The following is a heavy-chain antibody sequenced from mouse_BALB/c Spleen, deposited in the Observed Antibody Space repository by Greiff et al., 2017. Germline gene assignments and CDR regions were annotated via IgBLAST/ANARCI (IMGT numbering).Heavy chain of an antibody. J-gene: IGHJ4*01. V-gene: IGHV5-15*02. CDR1: GFTFSDYG. CDR3: AREGYDYAMDY. CDR2: ISNLAYSI. D-gene: IGHD2-14*01. Sequence: DVKLVESGGGLVQPGGSRKLSCAASGFTFSDYGMAWVRQAPGKGPEWVAFISNLAYSIYYADTVTGRFTISRENAKNTLYLEMSSLRSEDTAMYYCAREGYDYAMDYWGQGTSVTVSS.